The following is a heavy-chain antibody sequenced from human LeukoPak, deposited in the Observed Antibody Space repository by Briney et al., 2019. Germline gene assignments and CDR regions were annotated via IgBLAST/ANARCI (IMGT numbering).Heavy chain of an antibody. V-gene: IGHV1-2*02. CDR1: GYTFTGYY. CDR2: INPNSGGT. J-gene: IGHJ6*02. D-gene: IGHD5-12*01. CDR3: ARDSGYDWYGMDV. Sequence: GASVTVSCKASGYTFTGYYMHWVRQAPGQGLEWMGWINPNSGGTNYAQKFQGRVTMTRDTSISTAYMELSRLRSDDTAVYYCARDSGYDWYGMDVWGQGTTVTVSS.